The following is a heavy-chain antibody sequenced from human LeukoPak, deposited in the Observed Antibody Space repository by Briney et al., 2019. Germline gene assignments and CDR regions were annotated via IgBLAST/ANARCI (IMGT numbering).Heavy chain of an antibody. CDR1: GGSFSGYY. CDR2: INHSGST. CDR3: ARGSYDSSGYYYVKYYFDY. J-gene: IGHJ4*02. V-gene: IGHV4-34*01. D-gene: IGHD3-22*01. Sequence: PSETLSLTCAVYGGSFSGYYWSWIRQPPGKGLEWIGEINHSGSTNYNPSLKSRVTISVHTSKNQFSLKLSSVTAADTAVYYCARGSYDSSGYYYVKYYFDYWGQGTLVTVS.